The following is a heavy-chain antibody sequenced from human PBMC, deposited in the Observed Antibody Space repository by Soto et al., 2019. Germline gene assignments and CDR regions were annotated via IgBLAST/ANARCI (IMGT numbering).Heavy chain of an antibody. CDR3: ARGTSGAIAPYYFDN. D-gene: IGHD1-26*01. V-gene: IGHV3-48*02. CDR1: RFTFSSYS. Sequence: GSLRLSCAASRFTFSSYSMNWVRQAPGKGLEWVSYISSSSSTIYYADSVKGRFTISRDNAKNSLYLQMNSLRDEDTAVYYCARGTSGAIAPYYFDNWGQGTLVTVS. J-gene: IGHJ4*02. CDR2: ISSSSSTI.